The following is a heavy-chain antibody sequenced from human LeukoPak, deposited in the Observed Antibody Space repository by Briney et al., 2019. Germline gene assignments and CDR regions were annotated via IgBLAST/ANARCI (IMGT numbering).Heavy chain of an antibody. Sequence: ASVKVSCKASGYTFIGYDLHWVRQAPGQGPEWMGWINGNSGGTNYAQKFQGRVTMTRDTSISTAYMELSRLRSDDTAVYYCARTSYCGGDCYSRLHFDYWGQGTLVTVSS. CDR3: ARTSYCGGDCYSRLHFDY. D-gene: IGHD2-21*02. CDR1: GYTFIGYD. V-gene: IGHV1-2*02. CDR2: INGNSGGT. J-gene: IGHJ4*02.